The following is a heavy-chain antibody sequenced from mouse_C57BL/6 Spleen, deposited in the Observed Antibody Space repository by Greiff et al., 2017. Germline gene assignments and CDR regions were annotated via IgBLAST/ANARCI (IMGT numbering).Heavy chain of an antibody. Sequence: QVQLQQPGAELVRPGSSVKLSCKASGYTFTSYWMHWVKQRPIQGLEWIGNIAPSDSETHYNQKFKDKATLTVDKSSSTAYMQLSSLISEDSAVDYCARSGDWDGYFDVWGTGTTGTVSS. CDR3: ARSGDWDGYFDV. D-gene: IGHD4-1*01. J-gene: IGHJ1*03. CDR2: IAPSDSET. CDR1: GYTFTSYW. V-gene: IGHV1-52*01.